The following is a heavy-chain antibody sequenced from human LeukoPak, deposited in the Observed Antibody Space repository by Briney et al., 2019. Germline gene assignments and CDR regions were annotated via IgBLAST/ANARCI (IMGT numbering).Heavy chain of an antibody. CDR1: GGSISSGGYY. J-gene: IGHJ4*02. CDR2: IYYSGST. V-gene: IGHV4-31*03. Sequence: SETLSLTRTVSGGSISSGGYYWSWIRQHPGKGLEWIGYIYYSGSTYYNPSLKSRVTIPVDTSKNQFSLKLSSVTAADTAVYYCARGGAGLLDYWGQGTLVTVSS. CDR3: ARGGAGLLDY. D-gene: IGHD5-12*01.